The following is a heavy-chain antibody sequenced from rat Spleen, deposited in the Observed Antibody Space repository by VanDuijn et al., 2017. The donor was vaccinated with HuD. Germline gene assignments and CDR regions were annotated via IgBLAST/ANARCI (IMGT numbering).Heavy chain of an antibody. J-gene: IGHJ2*01. V-gene: IGHV5-29*01. CDR2: ISSGGGST. D-gene: IGHD1-11*01. Sequence: EVQLVESGGGLVQPGRSLKLSCAASGFTFSRSAMAWVRQAPTKGLEWVATISSGGGSTYYRDSVKGRFTISRDNAKSTLYLQMNSLRSEDTATYYCTRRRSHFDYWGQGVMVTVSS. CDR3: TRRRSHFDY. CDR1: GFTFSRSA.